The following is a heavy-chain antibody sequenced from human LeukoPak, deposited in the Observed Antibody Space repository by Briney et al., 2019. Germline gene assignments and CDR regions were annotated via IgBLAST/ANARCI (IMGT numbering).Heavy chain of an antibody. CDR2: ISGSGNAK. J-gene: IGHJ4*02. CDR3: ARDYVYAFDY. V-gene: IGHV3-48*01. D-gene: IGHD2/OR15-2a*01. Sequence: PGGSLRLSCAASGFSFSSYSMNWVRQAPGKGLQWVSYISGSGNAKHYTDSVKGRFTISRGNAKNALYLQMNTLRAEDTVVYFCARDYVYAFDYWGQGTLVTVSS. CDR1: GFSFSSYS.